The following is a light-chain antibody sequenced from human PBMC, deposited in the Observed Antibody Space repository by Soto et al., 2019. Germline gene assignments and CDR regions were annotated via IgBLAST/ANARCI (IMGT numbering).Light chain of an antibody. CDR1: SSDVGSSNR. Sequence: QSALTQPPSVSGSPGQSITISCTGTSSDVGSSNRVSWYQQPPGTAPRLMLYAGSNRPSGVPDRFSGSKSGNTASLTISGLHDDDEADYHCSLSTDTTTLFGGGTKLTVL. CDR3: SLSTDTTTL. J-gene: IGLJ2*01. CDR2: AGS. V-gene: IGLV2-18*01.